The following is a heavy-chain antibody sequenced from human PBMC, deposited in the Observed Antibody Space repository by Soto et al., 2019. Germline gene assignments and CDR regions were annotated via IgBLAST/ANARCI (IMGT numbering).Heavy chain of an antibody. CDR3: AAICSSTSCYGREV. CDR1: GASISSYF. CDR2: IYTSGST. D-gene: IGHD2-2*01. V-gene: IGHV4-4*07. Sequence: SDTLSLTCTVSGASISSYFWSWIRQPAGKGLEWIGRIYTSGSTDYNPALESRVTMSVDTSKKQVSLKLTSVTAADTAVYYCAAICSSTSCYGREVWGYG. J-gene: IGHJ6*02.